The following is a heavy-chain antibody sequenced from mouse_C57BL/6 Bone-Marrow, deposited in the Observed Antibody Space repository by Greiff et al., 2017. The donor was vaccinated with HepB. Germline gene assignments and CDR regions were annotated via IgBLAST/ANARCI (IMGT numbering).Heavy chain of an antibody. CDR1: GYTFTSYW. V-gene: IGHV1-55*01. Sequence: QVQLQQPGAELVKPGASVKMSCKASGYTFTSYWITWVKQRPGQGLEWIGDIYPGSGSTNYNEKLKSKATLTVDKSSSTAYMQLSSLTSEDSAVYYCARRLLGFAYWGQGTLVTVSA. CDR2: IYPGSGST. D-gene: IGHD1-2*01. J-gene: IGHJ3*01. CDR3: ARRLLGFAY.